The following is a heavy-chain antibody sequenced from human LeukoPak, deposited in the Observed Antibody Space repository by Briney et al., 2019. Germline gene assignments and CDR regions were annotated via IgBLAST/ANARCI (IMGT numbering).Heavy chain of an antibody. CDR2: IYYSGST. Sequence: SETLSLTCTVSGGSISSSSYYWGWIRQPPGTGLEWIGSIYYSGSTYYNPSLKSRVTISVDTSKNQFSLKLSSVTAADTAVYYCARVYYYDSSGYYASDAFDIWGQGTMVTVSS. D-gene: IGHD3-22*01. V-gene: IGHV4-39*01. CDR3: ARVYYYDSSGYYASDAFDI. CDR1: GGSISSSSYY. J-gene: IGHJ3*02.